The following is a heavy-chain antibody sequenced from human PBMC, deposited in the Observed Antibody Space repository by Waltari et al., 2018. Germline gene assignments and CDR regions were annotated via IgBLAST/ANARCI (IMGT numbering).Heavy chain of an antibody. Sequence: QVQLVESGGGVVQPGRSLRLSCAASGFTFSSYAMHWVRQAPGKGLEWVAVISYDGSNKYYADSVKGRFTISRDNSKNTLYLQMNSLRAEDTAVYYCARVADKNYDILTGYYPLWGQGTLVTVSS. V-gene: IGHV3-30-3*01. CDR1: GFTFSSYA. J-gene: IGHJ4*02. D-gene: IGHD3-9*01. CDR2: ISYDGSNK. CDR3: ARVADKNYDILTGYYPL.